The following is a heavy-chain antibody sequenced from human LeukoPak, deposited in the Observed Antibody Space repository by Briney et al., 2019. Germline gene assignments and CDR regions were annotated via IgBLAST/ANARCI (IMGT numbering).Heavy chain of an antibody. V-gene: IGHV4-4*07. Sequence: SGTLSLTCTVSGASITTDSWSWIRQPAGKGLEWIGRVYTSGTTSYNPSLKSRVTMSVDTSKNQFSLKLTSLTAADTAVYYCAKLITPGQTSFDFWGQGTLVTVSS. D-gene: IGHD1-14*01. CDR2: VYTSGTT. CDR1: GASITTDS. CDR3: AKLITPGQTSFDF. J-gene: IGHJ4*02.